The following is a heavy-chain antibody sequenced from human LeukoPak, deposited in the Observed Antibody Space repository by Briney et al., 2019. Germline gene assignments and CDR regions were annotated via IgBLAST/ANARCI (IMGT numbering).Heavy chain of an antibody. CDR2: ISSSSSYI. J-gene: IGHJ4*02. D-gene: IGHD2-2*01. CDR3: ASGIVVVPPAPY. V-gene: IGHV3-21*01. Sequence: GGSLRLSCAASGFTFSSYSMNWVRQAPGKGLEWVSSISSSSSYIYYADSVKGRFTISRDNAKNSLYLQMNSLRAEDTAVYYCASGIVVVPPAPYWGQGTLVTVSS. CDR1: GFTFSSYS.